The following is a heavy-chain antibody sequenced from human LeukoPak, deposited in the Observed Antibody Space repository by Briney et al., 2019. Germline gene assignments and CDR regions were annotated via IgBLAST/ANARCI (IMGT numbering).Heavy chain of an antibody. J-gene: IGHJ4*02. CDR1: GFTFSSYA. CDR3: AKAHVMGLVSGLYYFDY. CDR2: ISGSGGST. Sequence: PGGSLRLSCAASGFTFSSYAMSWVRQAPGKGLEWVSAISGSGGSTYYADSVKGRFTISRDNSKNTLYLQMNSLRAEDTAVYYCAKAHVMGLVSGLYYFDYWGQGTLVTVSS. V-gene: IGHV3-23*01. D-gene: IGHD6-19*01.